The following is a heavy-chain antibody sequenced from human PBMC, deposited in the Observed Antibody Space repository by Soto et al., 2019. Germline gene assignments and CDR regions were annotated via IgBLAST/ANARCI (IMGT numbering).Heavy chain of an antibody. J-gene: IGHJ6*02. Sequence: EVRLVESGGGLVKPGESLGLSCAASGFTFRSYSLNWVRQAPGKGLEWVSSISGTSNDIYYADSVKGRFIISRDNARDSLYLQMYSLSAEDTAIYFCATSIAAHLGYYGMDVWGQGTTVTVSS. V-gene: IGHV3-21*01. CDR3: ATSIAAHLGYYGMDV. D-gene: IGHD6-6*01. CDR2: ISGTSNDI. CDR1: GFTFRSYS.